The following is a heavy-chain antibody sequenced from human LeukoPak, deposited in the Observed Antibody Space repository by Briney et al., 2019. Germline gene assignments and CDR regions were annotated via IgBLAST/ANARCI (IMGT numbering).Heavy chain of an antibody. J-gene: IGHJ5*02. CDR1: GFTFSDYY. CDR3: TRDPEYSDT. D-gene: IGHD1-14*01. V-gene: IGHV3-11*01. CDR2: ITGSGTSV. Sequence: GGSLRLSCEASGFTFSDYYINWIRQAPGRGLEWIAYITGSGTSVYYADSVKGRFSVSRDNAANSVFLQMDSLRVDDSAVYFCTRDPEYSDTCGQGTLVTVSS.